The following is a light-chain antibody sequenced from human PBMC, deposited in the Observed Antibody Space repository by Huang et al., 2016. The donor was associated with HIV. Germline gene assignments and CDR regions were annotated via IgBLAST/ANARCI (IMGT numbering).Light chain of an antibody. J-gene: IGKJ3*01. CDR2: GAS. CDR3: QQYNNWPIT. CDR1: QNINSN. Sequence: EVVMTQFPATLSVSPGERATLSCRASQNINSNLAWFHQNPGQAPRLLVYGASTRATGGPARFSGTGSGTEFTLSISSLQSEDFAVYYCQQYNNWPITFGPGTKVEIK. V-gene: IGKV3-15*01.